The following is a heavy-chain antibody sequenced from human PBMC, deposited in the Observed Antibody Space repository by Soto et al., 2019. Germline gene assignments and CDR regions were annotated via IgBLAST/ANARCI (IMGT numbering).Heavy chain of an antibody. D-gene: IGHD5-12*01. V-gene: IGHV3-64D*06. J-gene: IGHJ4*02. CDR2: ITSNGGTK. CDR1: GFTFSSYA. Sequence: EVQLVESGGGLVQPGGSLRLSCSASGFTFSSYAMHWVRQAPGKGLEYVSAITSNGGTKDYADSVKGRFTISRDNSNNTLYFQMSSLRAEDTAVYYCVKAHGYDFDYWGQGTLVTVSS. CDR3: VKAHGYDFDY.